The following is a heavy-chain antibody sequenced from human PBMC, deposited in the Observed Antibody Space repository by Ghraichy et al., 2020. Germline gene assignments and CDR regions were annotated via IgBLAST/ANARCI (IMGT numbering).Heavy chain of an antibody. J-gene: IGHJ6*02. CDR2: ISAYNGNT. CDR1: GYTFTSYG. CDR3: ARGGRDYYGSGSYFTYYYYYGMDV. D-gene: IGHD3-10*01. V-gene: IGHV1-18*04. Sequence: ASVKVSCKASGYTFTSYGISWVRQAPGQGLEWMGWISAYNGNTNYAQKLQGRVTMTTDTSTSTAYMELRSLRSDDTAVYYCARGGRDYYGSGSYFTYYYYYGMDVWGQGTTVTVSS.